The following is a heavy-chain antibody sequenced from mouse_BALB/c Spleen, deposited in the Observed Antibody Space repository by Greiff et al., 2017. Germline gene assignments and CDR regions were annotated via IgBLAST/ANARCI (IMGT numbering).Heavy chain of an antibody. J-gene: IGHJ3*01. Sequence: VQLQQSGAELVKPGASVKLSCKASGYTFTSYWMHWVKQRPGQGLEWIGEINPSNGRTNYNEKFKSKATLTVDKSSSTAYMQLSSLTSEDSAVYYCTIEGVVPFAYWGQGTLVTVSA. CDR2: INPSNGRT. CDR3: TIEGVVPFAY. D-gene: IGHD1-1*01. V-gene: IGHV1S81*02. CDR1: GYTFTSYW.